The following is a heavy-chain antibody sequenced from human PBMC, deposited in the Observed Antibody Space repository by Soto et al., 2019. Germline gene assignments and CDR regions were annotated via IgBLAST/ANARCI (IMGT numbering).Heavy chain of an antibody. Sequence: QVKLQESGPGLVKPSGTLSLTCAVSGGSISSSNWWSWVRQPPGKRLEWIEEIYHSGSTNYNPPLNSRVTISVDKSKYQFSLKLSSVTAADTAVYYCATREDDGDAYYFDYWGQGTLVTVSS. CDR3: ATREDDGDAYYFDY. V-gene: IGHV4-4*02. J-gene: IGHJ4*02. D-gene: IGHD4-17*01. CDR1: GGSISSSNW. CDR2: IYHSGST.